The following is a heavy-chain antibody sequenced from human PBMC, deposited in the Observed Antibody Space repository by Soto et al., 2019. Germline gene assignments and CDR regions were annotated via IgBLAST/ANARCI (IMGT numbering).Heavy chain of an antibody. CDR2: IIPMYGPA. CDR1: GGTFSSYA. Sequence: QVPLVQSGAEVKKPGSSVTVSCKASGGTFSSYAIHWVRQAPGQGLEWMGGIIPMYGPAKYAQRFQGRVTITADDYTTPVYMELTTLTSQDTAVYYCARVTSMVRGVIDNWFDPWGHGTLVTVSS. CDR3: ARVTSMVRGVIDNWFDP. J-gene: IGHJ5*02. V-gene: IGHV1-69*01. D-gene: IGHD3-10*01.